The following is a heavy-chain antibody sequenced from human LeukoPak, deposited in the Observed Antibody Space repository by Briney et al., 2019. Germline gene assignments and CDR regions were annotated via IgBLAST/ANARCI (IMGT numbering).Heavy chain of an antibody. Sequence: SETLSLTCTVSGGSISSSSYYWGWIRQPPGKGLEWIGSIYYSGSTHYNPSLKSRVTISVDTSKNQFSLKLSSVTAADTAVYYCARYGEKYYDYVWGSYRPKGYYYYYMDVWGKGTTVTVSS. CDR1: GGSISSSSYY. V-gene: IGHV4-39*07. D-gene: IGHD3-16*02. CDR2: IYYSGST. J-gene: IGHJ6*03. CDR3: ARYGEKYYDYVWGSYRPKGYYYYYMDV.